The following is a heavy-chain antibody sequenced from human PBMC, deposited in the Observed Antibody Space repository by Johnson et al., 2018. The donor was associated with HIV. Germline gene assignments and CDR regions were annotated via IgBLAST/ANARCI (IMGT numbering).Heavy chain of an antibody. CDR3: AKEMTVGTTTAFDI. CDR1: GFTFDDYA. J-gene: IGHJ3*02. Sequence: VQLVESGGGLVQPGRSLRLSCAASGFTFDDYAMHWVRQAPGKGLEWVSGISWNSGSIGYADSVKGRFTISRDNAKNSLYLQMNSLRGEDTALYYCAKEMTVGTTTAFDIWGQGTMVTVSS. CDR2: ISWNSGSI. V-gene: IGHV3-9*01. D-gene: IGHD1-7*01.